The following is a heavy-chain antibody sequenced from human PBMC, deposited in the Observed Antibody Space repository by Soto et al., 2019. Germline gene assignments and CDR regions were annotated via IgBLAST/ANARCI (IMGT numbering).Heavy chain of an antibody. CDR1: GYTFTSYG. D-gene: IGHD2-21*01. J-gene: IGHJ5*02. Sequence: QVQLVQSGAEVKRPGASVKVSCKASGYTFTSYGISWVRQAPGQGLEWMGWISAYNGNTNYAQKLQGRVTMTTDTSTSTAYMELRSLRSDDTAVYYCARDYRGDGRTGRRFDPWGQGTLVTVSS. CDR2: ISAYNGNT. CDR3: ARDYRGDGRTGRRFDP. V-gene: IGHV1-18*01.